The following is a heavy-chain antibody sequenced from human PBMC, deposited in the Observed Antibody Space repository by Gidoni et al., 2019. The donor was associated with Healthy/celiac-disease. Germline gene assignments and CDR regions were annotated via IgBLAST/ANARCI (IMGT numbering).Heavy chain of an antibody. CDR1: GFTFDDYA. Sequence: EVQLVESGGGLVQPGRSLRLSCAASGFTFDDYAMHWVRQAPGKGLEWVSGISWNSDSIGYADSVKGRFTISRDNAKNSLYLQMNSLRAEDTALYYCAKGSVVVTAHQSGAFDIWGQGTMVTVSS. CDR2: ISWNSDSI. D-gene: IGHD2-21*02. CDR3: AKGSVVVTAHQSGAFDI. V-gene: IGHV3-9*01. J-gene: IGHJ3*02.